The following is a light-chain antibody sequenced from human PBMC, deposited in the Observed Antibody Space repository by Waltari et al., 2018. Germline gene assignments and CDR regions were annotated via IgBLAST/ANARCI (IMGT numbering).Light chain of an antibody. V-gene: IGLV2-14*01. Sequence: QSALTQPASVSGSPGQAIIISCTGTGSDVGGYDYVSWYQQYPGKAPRLIIYDVYNQPCGFSNRFAGSKSENTASLTISGLQAEEESVYYCSSYTSSGVVFGGGTKLTVL. CDR2: DVY. CDR1: GSDVGGYDY. CDR3: SSYTSSGVV. J-gene: IGLJ2*01.